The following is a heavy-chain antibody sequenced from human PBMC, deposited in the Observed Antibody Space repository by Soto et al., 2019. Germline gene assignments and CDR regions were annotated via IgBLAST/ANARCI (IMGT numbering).Heavy chain of an antibody. J-gene: IGHJ4*02. CDR1: GFTFSSYA. CDR3: EKVQGVVVVPAAISY. CDR2: ISGSGGST. Sequence: PGGSLRLSCAASGFTFSSYAMSWVRQAPGKGLEWVSAISGSGGSTYYADSVKGRFTISRDNSKNTLYLQMNSLRAEDTAVYYCEKVQGVVVVPAAISYWGQGTLVTVSS. D-gene: IGHD2-2*02. V-gene: IGHV3-23*01.